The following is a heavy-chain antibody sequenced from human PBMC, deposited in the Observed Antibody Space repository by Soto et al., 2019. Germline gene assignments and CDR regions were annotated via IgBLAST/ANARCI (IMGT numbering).Heavy chain of an antibody. Sequence: QLQLQESDPGLVKPSETLSLTCTVSGGSISSSSYYWGWIRQPPGKGLEWIGSIYYSGSTYYNPSLKSRVTISVDTSKNQFSLKLSSVTAADTAVYYCARSSYSSSSLDYWGQGTLVTVSS. V-gene: IGHV4-39*01. CDR2: IYYSGST. J-gene: IGHJ4*02. CDR1: GGSISSSSYY. CDR3: ARSSYSSSSLDY. D-gene: IGHD6-6*01.